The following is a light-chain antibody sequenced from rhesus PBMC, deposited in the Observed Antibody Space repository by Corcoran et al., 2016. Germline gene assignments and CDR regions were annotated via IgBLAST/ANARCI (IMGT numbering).Light chain of an antibody. CDR2: DAS. Sequence: DIQLTQSPSSLSASVGDRVTITCRASQGISSYLAWYQQKSGKAPKLLLYDASNLQSGVPSRFSGSGSGTDFTLTIRSLQPEDFAPYYCQQRNSYPFTFGPGTKLDIK. CDR3: QQRNSYPFT. J-gene: IGKJ3*01. V-gene: IGKV1-38*01. CDR1: QGISSY.